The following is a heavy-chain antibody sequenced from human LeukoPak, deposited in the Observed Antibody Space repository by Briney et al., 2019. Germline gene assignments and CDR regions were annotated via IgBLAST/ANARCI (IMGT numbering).Heavy chain of an antibody. D-gene: IGHD1-26*01. CDR2: ISTSSIYI. CDR1: GFTFSSYS. CDR3: ARGTSNSGSYYNWFDP. Sequence: GGSLRLSCAASGFTFSSYSMHWVRQAPGKGLEWVSSISTSSIYIYYADSVKGRFTISRDNAKNSLYLQMNSLRGEDTAVYYCARGTSNSGSYYNWFDPWGQGTLVSVSS. J-gene: IGHJ5*02. V-gene: IGHV3-21*01.